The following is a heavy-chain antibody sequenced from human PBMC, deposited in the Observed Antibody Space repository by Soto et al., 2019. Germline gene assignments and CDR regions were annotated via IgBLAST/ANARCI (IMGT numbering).Heavy chain of an antibody. J-gene: IGHJ6*02. CDR3: AAELGFGKLSVV. V-gene: IGHV1-69*06. D-gene: IGHD7-27*01. CDR2: SIPLFGTT. Sequence: QVQVVQSGVEVRRPGSSVKVSCKASGDTFKNCVISWVRQAPGQGLEWMGGSIPLFGTTDFAPRFQGRLTITADKSTTTAYMEPSSLRSEDTATYFCAAELGFGKLSVVWGQGTTVIVSS. CDR1: GDTFKNCV.